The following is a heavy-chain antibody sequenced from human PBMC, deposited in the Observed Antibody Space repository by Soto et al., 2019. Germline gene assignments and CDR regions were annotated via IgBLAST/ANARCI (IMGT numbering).Heavy chain of an antibody. Sequence: PSETLSLTCTFSGGSISSSSYYWGWIRQPPGKGLEWIGSIYYSGSTYYNPSLKSRVTISVDTSKNQFSLKLSSVTAADTAVYYCARRIPPRQSYSSSWDKTYWFDPWGQGTLVTVSS. CDR3: ARRIPPRQSYSSSWDKTYWFDP. CDR1: GGSISSSSYY. D-gene: IGHD6-13*01. V-gene: IGHV4-39*01. CDR2: IYYSGST. J-gene: IGHJ5*02.